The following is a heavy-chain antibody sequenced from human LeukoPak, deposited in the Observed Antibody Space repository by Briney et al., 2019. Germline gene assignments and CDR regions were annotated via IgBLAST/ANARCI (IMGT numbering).Heavy chain of an antibody. CDR2: INSNSRYI. CDR1: GYTFSSYS. J-gene: IGHJ6*03. CDR3: ARAFDTSWDYFYMDV. V-gene: IGHV3-21*01. Sequence: PGASLRLSCAASGYTFSSYSMNWVRQAPGKGLEWVSSINSNSRYIYYADSVKGRFTISRDAAKNSLFLQMNSLRAEDTAAYYCARAFDTSWDYFYMDVWSKGTTVTVSS. D-gene: IGHD2-2*01.